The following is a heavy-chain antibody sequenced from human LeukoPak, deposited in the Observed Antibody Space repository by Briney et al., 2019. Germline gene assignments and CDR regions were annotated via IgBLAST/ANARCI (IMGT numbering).Heavy chain of an antibody. Sequence: GGSLRLSCAASGFTFSSSGMHWVRQAPGKGRGWVSVISYDGSNKFYADSVKGRFTISRDNSKNTLYLQMNSLRAEDTAVYYCEKEMGATNYFEYWGQGTLVTVSS. CDR2: ISYDGSNK. CDR1: GFTFSSSG. J-gene: IGHJ4*02. CDR3: EKEMGATNYFEY. D-gene: IGHD1-26*01. V-gene: IGHV3-30*18.